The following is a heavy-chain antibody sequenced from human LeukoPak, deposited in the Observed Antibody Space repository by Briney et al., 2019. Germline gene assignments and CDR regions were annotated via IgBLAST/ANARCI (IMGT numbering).Heavy chain of an antibody. Sequence: PGGSLRLSCAASGFTFSSYWMSWVRQAPGKGLEWVANIKQDGSEKYYVDSVKGRFTISRDNAKNSLYLQMNSLRAEDTAVYYCARDGSSRGGDFWSGYSLGEKAFDYWGQGTLVTVSS. J-gene: IGHJ4*02. CDR2: IKQDGSEK. V-gene: IGHV3-7*01. D-gene: IGHD3-3*01. CDR3: ARDGSSRGGDFWSGYSLGEKAFDY. CDR1: GFTFSSYW.